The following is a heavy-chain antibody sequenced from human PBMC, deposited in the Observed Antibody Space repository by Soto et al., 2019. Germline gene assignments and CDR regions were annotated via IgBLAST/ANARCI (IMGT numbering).Heavy chain of an antibody. CDR3: ARGNCYSSGWYDY. D-gene: IGHD6-19*01. V-gene: IGHV3-33*01. CDR2: IWWDGSNK. J-gene: IGHJ4*02. Sequence: QVQLMESGGGVVQPGRSLRLSCAASGFTFSNFGMHWVRQAPGKGLEWVTVIWWDGSNKYYADSVKGRFTISRDNSKSTLYLQMNSLGADDTAVYYCARGNCYSSGWYDYWGQGTLVTVSS. CDR1: GFTFSNFG.